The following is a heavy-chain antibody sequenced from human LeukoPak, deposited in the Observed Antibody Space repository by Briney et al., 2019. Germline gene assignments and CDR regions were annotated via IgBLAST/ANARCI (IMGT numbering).Heavy chain of an antibody. Sequence: ASVKVSCEASGYTFTGYYMHWVRQAPGQGLEWMGWINPNSGGTNYAQKFQGRVTMTRDTSISTAYMELSRLRSDDTAVYYCARSTYSSSHFFDYWGQGTLVTVSS. D-gene: IGHD6-6*01. CDR3: ARSTYSSSHFFDY. V-gene: IGHV1-2*02. CDR2: INPNSGGT. CDR1: GYTFTGYY. J-gene: IGHJ4*02.